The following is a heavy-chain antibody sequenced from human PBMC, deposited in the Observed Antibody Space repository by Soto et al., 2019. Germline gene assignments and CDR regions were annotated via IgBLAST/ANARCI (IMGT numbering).Heavy chain of an antibody. J-gene: IGHJ4*02. Sequence: GGSLRLSCAGSGFTFSTSVMQLVRQSPGKGLEWLAVIWHDGSDISYGDSVRGRFTISRDNSKNTLYLEMDNVREEHTAVYFCARHGPNNASSYFLDHWGQGTLATVSS. V-gene: IGHV3-33*01. D-gene: IGHD3-16*01. CDR2: IWHDGSDI. CDR3: ARHGPNNASSYFLDH. CDR1: GFTFSTSV.